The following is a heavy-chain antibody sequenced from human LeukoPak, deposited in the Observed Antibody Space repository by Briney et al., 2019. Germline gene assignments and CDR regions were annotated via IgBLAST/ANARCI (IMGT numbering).Heavy chain of an antibody. V-gene: IGHV1-2*02. D-gene: IGHD5-12*01. CDR1: GYTFTSYD. J-gene: IGHJ4*02. Sequence: GASVKVSCKASGYTFTSYDINWVRQATGQGLEWMGWINPNSGGTNYAQKFQGRVTMTRDTSISTAYMELSRLRSDDTAVYYCARDSPSSFGGYVFDYRGQGTLVTVSS. CDR3: ARDSPSSFGGYVFDY. CDR2: INPNSGGT.